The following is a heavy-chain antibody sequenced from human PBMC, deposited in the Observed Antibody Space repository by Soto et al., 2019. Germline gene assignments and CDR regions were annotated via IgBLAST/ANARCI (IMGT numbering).Heavy chain of an antibody. CDR3: ARVLGNFAFNM. D-gene: IGHD3-9*01. CDR1: GGSISSSNW. J-gene: IGHJ3*02. CDR2: IYHSGST. Sequence: PSETLSLTCAGSGGSISSSNWWSWVRQPPGKGLEWIGEIYHSGSTNYNPSLKSRGTISVDKSKNQFALNLSSVTAADTAVFYCARVLGNFAFNMGAKGTLV. V-gene: IGHV4-4*02.